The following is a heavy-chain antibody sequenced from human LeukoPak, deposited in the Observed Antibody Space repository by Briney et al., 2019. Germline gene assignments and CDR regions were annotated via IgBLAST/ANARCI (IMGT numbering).Heavy chain of an antibody. V-gene: IGHV3-23*01. CDR2: ISGSGGST. CDR3: AKGSAIVVVNDAFDI. D-gene: IGHD3-22*01. Sequence: GGSLRLSCAASGFTFSSYAMSWVRQAPGKGLEWVSAISGSGGSTYYADSVKGRFAISRDTSKNTLYLQMNSLRAADTAVYYCAKGSAIVVVNDAFDIWGQGTMVTVSS. J-gene: IGHJ3*02. CDR1: GFTFSSYA.